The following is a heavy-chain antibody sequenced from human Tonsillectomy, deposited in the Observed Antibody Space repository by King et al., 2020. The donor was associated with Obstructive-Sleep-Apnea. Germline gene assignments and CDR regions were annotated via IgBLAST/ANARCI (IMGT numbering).Heavy chain of an antibody. D-gene: IGHD5-24*01. CDR2: IYYRGTT. CDR3: ARSFSRRDGYNFDY. CDR1: GDSISSYY. J-gene: IGHJ4*02. Sequence: VQLQESGPGLVKPSETLSLTCSVSGDSISSYYWTWIRQPPGKGLEWIGNIYYRGTTNYNPSLKSRVTMSINTSKNQFSLKLTSVTAADTAVYYCARSFSRRDGYNFDYWGQGTLVTVSS. V-gene: IGHV4-59*01.